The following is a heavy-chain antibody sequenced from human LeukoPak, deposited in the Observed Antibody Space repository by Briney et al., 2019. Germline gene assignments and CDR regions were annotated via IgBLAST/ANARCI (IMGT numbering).Heavy chain of an antibody. CDR3: ARDDYDILTGYYPPERYGMDV. V-gene: IGHV3-48*03. D-gene: IGHD3-9*01. CDR1: GFTFSSYE. J-gene: IGHJ6*02. Sequence: PGGSLRLSCAASGFTFSSYEMNWVRQAPGKGLEWVSYISSSGSTIYYADSVKGRFTISRDNAKNSLHLQMNSLRAEDTAVYYCARDDYDILTGYYPPERYGMDVWGQGTTVTVSS. CDR2: ISSSGSTI.